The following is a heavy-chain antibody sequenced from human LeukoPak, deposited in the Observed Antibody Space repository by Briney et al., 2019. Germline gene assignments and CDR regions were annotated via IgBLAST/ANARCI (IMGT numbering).Heavy chain of an antibody. V-gene: IGHV3-9*01. CDR3: AKGTQRGNSGWGYFFDQ. J-gene: IGHJ4*02. D-gene: IGHD6-19*01. Sequence: QPRGSLRLSCAASGFTFYDYAMHWVRQAPGKGLEWVSGINWNSGSIDYAGSVKGRFTISRDNAMNSLYLQMNTLRPEDTALYYCAKGTQRGNSGWGYFFDQWGQGTLVTVSS. CDR1: GFTFYDYA. CDR2: INWNSGSI.